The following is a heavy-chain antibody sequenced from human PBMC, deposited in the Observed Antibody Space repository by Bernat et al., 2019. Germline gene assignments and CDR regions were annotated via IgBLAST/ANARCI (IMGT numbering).Heavy chain of an antibody. Sequence: QVHLVESGGGVVQPGRSLRLSCAASGFTFSASGMDWVRQAPGKGLEWVSLISYDGNNKNYADSVKGRFTISRDNSKNTVYLQMDSLRAEDSAIYDCARHGSEWSRDHWGLGTLVTVSS. CDR3: ARHGSEWSRDH. V-gene: IGHV3-33*01. D-gene: IGHD3-3*01. CDR2: ISYDGNNK. CDR1: GFTFSASG. J-gene: IGHJ4*02.